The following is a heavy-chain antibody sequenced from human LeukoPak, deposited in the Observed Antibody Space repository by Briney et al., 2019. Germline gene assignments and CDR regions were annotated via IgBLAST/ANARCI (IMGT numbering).Heavy chain of an antibody. CDR2: MNPNSGNT. V-gene: IGHV1-8*01. CDR1: GYTFTSYD. J-gene: IGHJ4*02. D-gene: IGHD6-13*01. Sequence: ASVKVSCTASGYTFTSYDINWVRQATGQGLEWMGWMNPNSGNTGYAQKFQGRVTMTRNTSISTAYMEVSSLGSEDTAVYYCARRIAAAGTTLGYWGQGTLVTVSS. CDR3: ARRIAAAGTTLGY.